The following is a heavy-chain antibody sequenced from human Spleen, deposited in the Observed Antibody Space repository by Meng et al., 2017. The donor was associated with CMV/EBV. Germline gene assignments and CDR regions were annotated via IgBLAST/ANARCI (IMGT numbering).Heavy chain of an antibody. CDR1: GFTFNTYS. Sequence: GGSLRLSCAASGFTFNTYSMNWVRQAPGKGLEWVSSIGSSGGYIYYADSVKGRFTISRDNVKNSLNLQMNSLRVEDTAVYYCARVMSGRGEDYWGQGTLVTVSS. V-gene: IGHV3-21*01. CDR3: ARVMSGRGEDY. J-gene: IGHJ4*02. CDR2: IGSSGGYI. D-gene: IGHD1-26*01.